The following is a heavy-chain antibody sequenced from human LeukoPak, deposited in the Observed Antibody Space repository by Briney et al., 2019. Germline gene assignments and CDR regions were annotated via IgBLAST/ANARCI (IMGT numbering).Heavy chain of an antibody. V-gene: IGHV1-8*02. Sequence: ASVKVSCKASGYTFTGYYMHWVRQATGQGLEWMGWMNPNSGNTGYAQKFQGRVTMTRNTSISTAYMELSSLRSEDTAVYYCARTQYSSSPVDYWGQGTLVTVSS. D-gene: IGHD6-13*01. CDR3: ARTQYSSSPVDY. CDR2: MNPNSGNT. J-gene: IGHJ4*02. CDR1: GYTFTGYY.